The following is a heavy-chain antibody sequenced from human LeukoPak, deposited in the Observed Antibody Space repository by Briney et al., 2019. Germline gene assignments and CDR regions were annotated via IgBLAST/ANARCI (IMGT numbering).Heavy chain of an antibody. CDR2: INAGNGNT. CDR3: ATASAMYAAAGFSFDY. CDR1: GYTFTSYA. Sequence: GASVKVSCKASGYTFTSYAMHWVRQAPGQRLEWMGWINAGNGNTKYSQKFQGRVTMTEDTSTDTAYMELSSLRSEDTAVYYCATASAMYAAAGFSFDYWGQGILVTVSS. D-gene: IGHD6-13*01. V-gene: IGHV1-3*01. J-gene: IGHJ4*02.